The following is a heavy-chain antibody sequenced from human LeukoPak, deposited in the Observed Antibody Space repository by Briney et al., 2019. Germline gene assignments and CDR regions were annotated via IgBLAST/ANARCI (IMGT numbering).Heavy chain of an antibody. V-gene: IGHV3-33*01. D-gene: IGHD1-1*01. CDR3: ARDYLQLERRPRPRFDP. CDR1: GFTFSSYG. Sequence: GGSLRLSCAASGFTFSSYGMHWVRQAPGKGLEWVAVKWYDGSNKYYADSVKGRFTISRDNSKNTLYLQMNSLRAEDTAVYYCARDYLQLERRPRPRFDPWGQGTLVTVSS. CDR2: KWYDGSNK. J-gene: IGHJ5*02.